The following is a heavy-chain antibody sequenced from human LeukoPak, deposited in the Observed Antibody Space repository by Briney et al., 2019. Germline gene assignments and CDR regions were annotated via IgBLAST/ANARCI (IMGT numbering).Heavy chain of an antibody. Sequence: ASVKVSCKASGYTFATYGVSWVRQAPGQGLEWMGWISVYNGNTKYVQKFQGRVSMTTDTPTSTAYMELRSLRSDDTAVYYCALGLGAYYYGSGHGVGAFDIWGQGTMVTVSS. J-gene: IGHJ3*02. V-gene: IGHV1-18*01. CDR2: ISVYNGNT. CDR1: GYTFATYG. CDR3: ALGLGAYYYGSGHGVGAFDI. D-gene: IGHD3-10*01.